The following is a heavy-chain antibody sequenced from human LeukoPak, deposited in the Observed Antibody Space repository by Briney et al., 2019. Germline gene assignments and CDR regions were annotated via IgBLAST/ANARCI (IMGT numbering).Heavy chain of an antibody. Sequence: PSETLSLTCTVSGGSISSGSYYWSWIRQPAGKGVEWIGRIYSSGSTEYNPSLNSRVTMSVDTSKNQFSLKLRSVTAADTAVYYCAREGRVNYGDYGYFHYYMDVWGKGTTVTISS. CDR1: GGSISSGSYY. D-gene: IGHD4-17*01. J-gene: IGHJ6*03. CDR3: AREGRVNYGDYGYFHYYMDV. V-gene: IGHV4-61*02. CDR2: IYSSGST.